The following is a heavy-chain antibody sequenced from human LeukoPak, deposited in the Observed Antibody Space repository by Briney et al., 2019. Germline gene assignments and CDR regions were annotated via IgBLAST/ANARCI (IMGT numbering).Heavy chain of an antibody. Sequence: GGSLRLSCAASGFTFSSYAMSWVRQAPGKGLEWVSAISGSGGSTYYADSVKGRFTISRDNSKNTLYLQMNSLRAEDTAVYYCAKDRGFVVPASDYYAFDIWGQGTMVTVSS. V-gene: IGHV3-23*01. CDR2: ISGSGGST. J-gene: IGHJ3*02. CDR1: GFTFSSYA. CDR3: AKDRGFVVPASDYYAFDI. D-gene: IGHD2-2*01.